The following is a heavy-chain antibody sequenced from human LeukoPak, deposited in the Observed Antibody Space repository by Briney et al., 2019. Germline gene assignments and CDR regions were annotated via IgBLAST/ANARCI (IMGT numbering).Heavy chain of an antibody. V-gene: IGHV3-23*01. Sequence: GVSLRLSCAASGFTFSSYPMLWVRQAPGKGLEWVSAISGSGGSTYYADSVKGRFTISRDNSKNTLYLKMNSLRAEDTAVYYCAKGAFPASGYSSSWYRGDAFDIWGQGTMVTVSS. CDR3: AKGAFPASGYSSSWYRGDAFDI. CDR2: ISGSGGST. J-gene: IGHJ3*02. D-gene: IGHD6-13*01. CDR1: GFTFSSYP.